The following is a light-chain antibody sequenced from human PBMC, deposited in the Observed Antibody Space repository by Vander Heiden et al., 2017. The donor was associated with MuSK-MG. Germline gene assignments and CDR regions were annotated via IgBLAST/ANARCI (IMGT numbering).Light chain of an antibody. V-gene: IGKV1D-13*01. CDR1: QGISSA. J-gene: IGKJ3*01. CDR2: DAS. Sequence: AIQLTQSPSSLSASVGDRVTITCRASQGISSALAWYQQKPGKAPKLLIYDASSLESGVPSRFSGSGSGTDCTLTISSLQPEDVATYYCQQFNNDPLTFGPGTKVEIK. CDR3: QQFNNDPLT.